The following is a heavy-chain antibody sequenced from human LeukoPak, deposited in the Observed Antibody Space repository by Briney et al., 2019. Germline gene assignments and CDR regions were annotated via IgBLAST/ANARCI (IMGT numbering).Heavy chain of an antibody. Sequence: SETLSFTCAVYGGSFSGCYWSWIRQPPGKGLEWIGEINHSGSTNYNPSLKSRVTISVDTSKNQFSLKLSSVTAADTAVYYCARGWGLRFLEWSKYFDYWGQGTLVTVSS. CDR2: INHSGST. D-gene: IGHD3-3*01. J-gene: IGHJ4*02. CDR3: ARGWGLRFLEWSKYFDY. CDR1: GGSFSGCY. V-gene: IGHV4-34*01.